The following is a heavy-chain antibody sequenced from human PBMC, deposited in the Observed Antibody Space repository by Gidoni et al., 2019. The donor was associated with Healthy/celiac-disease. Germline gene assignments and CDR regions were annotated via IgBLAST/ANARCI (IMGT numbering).Heavy chain of an antibody. V-gene: IGHV5-51*01. CDR1: GYSFTSYW. D-gene: IGHD6-13*01. Sequence: EVQLVQSGAEVKKPGESLKISCKGSGYSFTSYWIGWVRQMPGKGLEWMGIIYPGDSDTRYSPSFQGQVTISADKSISTAYLQWSSLKASDTAMYYCARHDGDRYSSSWEPQRDWFDPWGQGTLVTVSS. CDR3: ARHDGDRYSSSWEPQRDWFDP. CDR2: IYPGDSDT. J-gene: IGHJ5*02.